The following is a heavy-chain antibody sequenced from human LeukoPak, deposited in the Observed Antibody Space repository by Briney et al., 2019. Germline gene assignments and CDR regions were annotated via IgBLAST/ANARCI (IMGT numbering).Heavy chain of an antibody. D-gene: IGHD6-19*01. Sequence: PSETLSLTCTVSGVSVANGNYYWGWIRQPAGKGLEWIGRIYKSGNTYSSPSLKSRVTMSIHPSSNQFSLTLRSVTAADTAIYYCARETIAVALSADYWGQGALVTVSS. V-gene: IGHV4-61*10. CDR3: ARETIAVALSADY. J-gene: IGHJ4*02. CDR2: IYKSGNT. CDR1: GVSVANGNYY.